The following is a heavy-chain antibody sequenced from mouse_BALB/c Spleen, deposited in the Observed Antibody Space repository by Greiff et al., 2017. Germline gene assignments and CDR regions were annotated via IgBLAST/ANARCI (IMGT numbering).Heavy chain of an antibody. J-gene: IGHJ2*01. D-gene: IGHD4-1*01. CDR3: TTLPGDYFDY. CDR2: IRLKSNNYAT. V-gene: IGHV6-6*02. Sequence: EVQRVESGGGLVQPGGSMKLSCVASGFTFRNYWMNWVRQSPEKGLEWVAEIRLKSNNYATHYAESVKGRFTISRDDSKSSVYLQMNNLRAEDTGIYYCTTLPGDYFDYWGQGTTLTVSS. CDR1: GFTFRNYW.